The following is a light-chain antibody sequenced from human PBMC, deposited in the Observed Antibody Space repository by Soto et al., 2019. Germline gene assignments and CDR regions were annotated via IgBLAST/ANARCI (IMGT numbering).Light chain of an antibody. J-gene: IGKJ5*01. CDR2: DAS. Sequence: DIQMTQSPSSLSASVGDRVTITCQASQDITNYFNWYQQKPRKAHKLLIYDASNLETGVPPRFSGSGSGTDFPFTISSLKPEDSAVYYCQQSNIWPPVTLGQGKRLEI. CDR1: QDITNY. V-gene: IGKV1-33*01. CDR3: QQSNIWPPVT.